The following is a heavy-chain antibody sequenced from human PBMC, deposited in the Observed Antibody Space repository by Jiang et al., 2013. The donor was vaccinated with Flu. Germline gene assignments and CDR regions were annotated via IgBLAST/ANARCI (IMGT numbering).Heavy chain of an antibody. CDR1: GGSISSSSHY. CDR3: ARALKYSGFELPYFDL. Sequence: PGLVKPSETLSLTCTASGGSISSSSHYWVWIRQPPGKGLEWVGSIYHTGSTYYKPSLKSRLTMSVDTSRNQFSLNLSSVTAADTAVYFCARALKYSGFELPYFDLWGQGTLVTVSS. J-gene: IGHJ4*02. D-gene: IGHD5-12*01. CDR2: IYHTGST. V-gene: IGHV4-39*07.